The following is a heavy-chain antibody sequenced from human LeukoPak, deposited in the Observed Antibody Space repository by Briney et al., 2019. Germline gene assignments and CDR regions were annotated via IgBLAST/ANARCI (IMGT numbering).Heavy chain of an antibody. CDR3: ATMDGVRGIRIYYYYYMDV. J-gene: IGHJ6*03. CDR2: ISSSSSYI. CDR1: GFTFSSYS. D-gene: IGHD3-10*01. Sequence: GGSLRLSCAASGFTFSSYSMNWVRQAPGKGLEWVSSISSSSSYIYYADSVKGRFTISRDNAKNSLYLQMNSLRAEDTAVYYCATMDGVRGIRIYYYYYMDVWGKGTTVTVSS. V-gene: IGHV3-21*01.